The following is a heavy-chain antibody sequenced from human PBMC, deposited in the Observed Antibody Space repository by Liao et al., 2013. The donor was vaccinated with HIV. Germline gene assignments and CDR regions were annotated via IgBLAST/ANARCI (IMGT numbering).Heavy chain of an antibody. J-gene: IGHJ6*03. Sequence: QVQLQESGPGLVRPSQTLSLTCTVSGGSISSGDYYWTWIRQPPGKGLEWIGYIYYSGSTYHSPSLKSRVTISLDTSKNQFSLKLSSVTAADTAVYYCARDPGAYYMDVWGKGTTVTVSS. D-gene: IGHD7-27*01. V-gene: IGHV4-30-4*08. CDR1: GGSISSGDYY. CDR3: ARDPGAYYMDV. CDR2: IYYSGST.